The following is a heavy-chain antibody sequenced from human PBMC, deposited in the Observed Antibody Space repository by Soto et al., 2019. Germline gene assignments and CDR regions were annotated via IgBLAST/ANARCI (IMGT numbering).Heavy chain of an antibody. CDR1: GYTFTSYG. D-gene: IGHD6-13*01. V-gene: IGHV1-18*01. J-gene: IGHJ4*02. Sequence: ASVKVSCKASGYTFTSYGISWARQAPGQGLEWMGWISAYNGNTNYAQKLQGRVTMTTDTSTSTAYMELRSLRSDDTAVYYCARDSDRIAAAGTGDFDYWGQGTLVTVSS. CDR3: ARDSDRIAAAGTGDFDY. CDR2: ISAYNGNT.